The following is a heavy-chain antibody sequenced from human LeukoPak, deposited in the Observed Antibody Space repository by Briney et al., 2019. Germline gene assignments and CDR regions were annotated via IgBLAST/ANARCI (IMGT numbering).Heavy chain of an antibody. V-gene: IGHV4-4*02. CDR1: GGSVSSGNW. CDR2: IYHRENT. CDR3: ARHSRRWEPQVRYFDY. J-gene: IGHJ4*02. Sequence: PSGTLSLTCTVSGGSVSSGNWWSWVRQPPGKGLEWIGEIYHRENTNYSPSLKSRVTISVDKSKNQFSLRLSSVTAADTAVYYCARHSRRWEPQVRYFDYWGQGTLVTVSS. D-gene: IGHD1-26*01.